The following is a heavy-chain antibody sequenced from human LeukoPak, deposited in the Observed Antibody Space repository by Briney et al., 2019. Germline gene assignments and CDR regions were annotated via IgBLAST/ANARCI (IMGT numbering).Heavy chain of an antibody. CDR1: GFTFSSYG. D-gene: IGHD2-8*01. CDR2: IRYDGSNK. CDR3: AKDNRVSGDYMDV. Sequence: GGSLRLSCAASGFTFSSYGMHWVRQAPGKGLEWVAFIRYDGSNKYYADSVKGRFTISRDNSKNTLYLQMNSLRAEDTAVHYCAKDNRVSGDYMDVWGKGTTVTISS. V-gene: IGHV3-30*02. J-gene: IGHJ6*03.